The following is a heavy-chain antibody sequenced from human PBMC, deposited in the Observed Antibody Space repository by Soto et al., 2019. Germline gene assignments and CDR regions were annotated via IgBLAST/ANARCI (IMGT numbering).Heavy chain of an antibody. CDR2: IDPSDSYT. D-gene: IGHD6-19*01. J-gene: IGHJ4*02. CDR1: GYSFTSYW. Sequence: GESLKNSCKGSGYSFTSYWISWVRQMPGKGLEWMGRIDPSDSYTNYSPSFQGHVTISADKSISTAYLQWTSLKASDTAMYYCASLLCSSGWYYWGQGTLVSVSS. CDR3: ASLLCSSGWYY. V-gene: IGHV5-10-1*01.